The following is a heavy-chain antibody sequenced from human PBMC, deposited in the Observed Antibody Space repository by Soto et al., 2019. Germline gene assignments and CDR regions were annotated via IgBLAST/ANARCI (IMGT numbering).Heavy chain of an antibody. CDR2: INPSGGST. CDR3: ARVRGGELYDGMDV. J-gene: IGHJ6*02. Sequence: QVQLVQSGAEVKKPGASVKVSCKASGYTFTSYYIHCVRQAPGQGLEWMGVINPSGGSTSYAQKFQGRVTMTRDTSTSTVYMELSSLGSEDTAVYYCARVRGGELYDGMDVWGQGTTVTVSS. D-gene: IGHD3-10*01. V-gene: IGHV1-46*01. CDR1: GYTFTSYY.